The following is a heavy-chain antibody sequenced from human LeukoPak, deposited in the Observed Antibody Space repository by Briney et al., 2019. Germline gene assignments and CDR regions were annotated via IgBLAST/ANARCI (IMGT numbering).Heavy chain of an antibody. Sequence: GGSLRLSCAASGFTFSSYAMHWVRQAPGKGLEWVAVISYDGSNKYYADSVKGRFTISRDNSKNTLYLQMNSLRAEDTAVYYCARGGGLYSSSWYYFDYWGQGTLVTVSS. CDR1: GFTFSSYA. V-gene: IGHV3-30-3*01. CDR3: ARGGGLYSSSWYYFDY. J-gene: IGHJ4*02. CDR2: ISYDGSNK. D-gene: IGHD6-13*01.